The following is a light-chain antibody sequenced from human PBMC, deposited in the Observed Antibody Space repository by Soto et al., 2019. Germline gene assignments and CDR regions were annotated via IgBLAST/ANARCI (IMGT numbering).Light chain of an antibody. V-gene: IGKV3-20*01. CDR3: QQYASSPWT. Sequence: EIVLTQSPGTLSLSPGERATLSCWASQSVSSSRLAWYQQKPDQAPRLLIYGASNRASDIPDRFRGSGSGTDFILTISRLEPEDFAVYYCQQYASSPWTFGQGTKVEFK. CDR1: QSVSSSR. J-gene: IGKJ1*01. CDR2: GAS.